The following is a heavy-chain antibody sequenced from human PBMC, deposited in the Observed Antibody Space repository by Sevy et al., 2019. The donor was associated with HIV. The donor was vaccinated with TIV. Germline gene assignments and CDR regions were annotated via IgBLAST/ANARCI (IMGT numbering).Heavy chain of an antibody. CDR3: AREGCTRPHDF. D-gene: IGHD2-8*01. Sequence: GGSLRLSCVASGFTFNKYSMSWVRQAPGKGLERVSTLSYGCGQINYADSVKGRFTISRDDSKNTLYLQMNSLRAEDTAVYYCAREGCTRPHDFWGQGTLVTVSS. J-gene: IGHJ4*02. CDR2: LSYGCGQI. CDR1: GFTFNKYS. V-gene: IGHV3-23*01.